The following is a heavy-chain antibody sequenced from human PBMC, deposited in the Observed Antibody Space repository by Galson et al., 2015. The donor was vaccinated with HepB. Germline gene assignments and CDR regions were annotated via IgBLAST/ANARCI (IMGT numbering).Heavy chain of an antibody. V-gene: IGHV3-23*01. CDR2: ISSSGGIT. J-gene: IGHJ4*02. D-gene: IGHD3-16*01. Sequence: SLRLSCAASGFSFSSYGMSWVRQAPGKGLEWVSAISSSGGITYYADSVKGRFTISRDNSKNTLYLQMNSLGAEDTAIYYCAKCDTGWFYTVRYWGQGTLVTVSS. CDR3: AKCDTGWFYTVRY. CDR1: GFSFSSYG.